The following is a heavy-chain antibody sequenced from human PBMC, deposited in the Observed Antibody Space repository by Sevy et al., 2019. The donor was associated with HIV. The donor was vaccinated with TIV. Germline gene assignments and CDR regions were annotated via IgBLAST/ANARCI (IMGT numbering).Heavy chain of an antibody. CDR3: ALSKNDYVWGSYRYTKDY. CDR1: GYTFASYY. J-gene: IGHJ4*02. CDR2: INPSGGST. D-gene: IGHD3-16*02. Sequence: ASVKVSCKASGYTFASYYMHWVRQAPGQGLEWMRIINPSGGSTSYAQKFQGRVTMTRDTSTSTVYMELSSLRSEDTAGYYCALSKNDYVWGSYRYTKDYWGQGTLVTVSS. V-gene: IGHV1-46*03.